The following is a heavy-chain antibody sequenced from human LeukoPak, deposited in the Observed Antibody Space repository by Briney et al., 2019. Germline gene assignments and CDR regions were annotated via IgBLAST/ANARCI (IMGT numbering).Heavy chain of an antibody. CDR1: GFTFCNAW. Sequence: PGGSLRLSCAASGFTFCNAWMSWVRQAPGKGLEWVGRIKSKTDGGTTDYAAPVKGRFTISRDDSKNTLYLQMNSLKTEDTAVYYCTTLSIVVVPAAMTYYGMDVWGKGTTVTVSS. CDR2: IKSKTDGGTT. J-gene: IGHJ6*04. CDR3: TTLSIVVVPAAMTYYGMDV. D-gene: IGHD2-2*01. V-gene: IGHV3-15*01.